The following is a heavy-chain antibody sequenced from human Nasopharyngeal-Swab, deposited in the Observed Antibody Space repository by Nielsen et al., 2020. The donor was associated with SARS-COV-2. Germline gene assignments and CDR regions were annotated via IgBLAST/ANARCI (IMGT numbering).Heavy chain of an antibody. V-gene: IGHV4-39*07. CDR3: ARGKRSNYFRVSPPNWFDP. Sequence: WIRQPPGKGLEWIGSIYYSGSTHYNPSLKSRVTMSVDTSKNQFSLKLTSVTAADTAVYYCARGKRSNYFRVSPPNWFDPWGQGTLVTVSS. D-gene: IGHD2/OR15-2a*01. CDR2: IYYSGST. J-gene: IGHJ5*02.